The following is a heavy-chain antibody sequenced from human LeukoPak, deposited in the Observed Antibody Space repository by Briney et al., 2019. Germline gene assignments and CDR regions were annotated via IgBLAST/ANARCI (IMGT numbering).Heavy chain of an antibody. Sequence: GRSLRLSCAASGFTFEDYAMHWVRQAPGKGLEWVSGISWNSGSIGYADSVKGRFTISRDNAKNSLYLQMNSLRAEDMALYYCAKDNSGSLDYWGQGTLVTVSS. CDR1: GFTFEDYA. CDR2: ISWNSGSI. CDR3: AKDNSGSLDY. D-gene: IGHD1-26*01. J-gene: IGHJ4*02. V-gene: IGHV3-9*03.